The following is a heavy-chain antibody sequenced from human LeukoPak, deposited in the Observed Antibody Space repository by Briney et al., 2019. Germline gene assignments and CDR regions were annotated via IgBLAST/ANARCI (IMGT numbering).Heavy chain of an antibody. V-gene: IGHV4-59*08. D-gene: IGHD2-2*01. Sequence: SETLSPTCTVSGGSISSYYWSWIRQPPGKGLEWIGYIYYSGSTNYNPSLKSRVTISVDTSKNQFSLKLSSVTAADTAVYYCARGGRYCSSTSCYPIPYYFDYWGQGTLVTVSS. CDR1: GGSISSYY. CDR3: ARGGRYCSSTSCYPIPYYFDY. CDR2: IYYSGST. J-gene: IGHJ4*02.